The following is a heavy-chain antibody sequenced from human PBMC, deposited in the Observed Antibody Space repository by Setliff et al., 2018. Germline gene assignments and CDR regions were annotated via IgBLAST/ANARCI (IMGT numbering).Heavy chain of an antibody. Sequence: QAGGSLRLSCTTSGFTFGDYTMTWVRQAPGKGLEWVGLIGSKTYGGVAEYAASVKGRFTISRDDSKNSLYLQMNGLKTEDRAVYYCTTGSVCVGDCYSGRLNYWGQGTLVTVSS. D-gene: IGHD2-21*02. V-gene: IGHV3-49*04. CDR2: IGSKTYGGVA. CDR3: TTGSVCVGDCYSGRLNY. CDR1: GFTFGDYT. J-gene: IGHJ4*02.